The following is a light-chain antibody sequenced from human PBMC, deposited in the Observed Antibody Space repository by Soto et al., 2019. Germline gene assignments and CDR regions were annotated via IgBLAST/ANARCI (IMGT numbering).Light chain of an antibody. CDR2: AAS. CDR1: QAIRND. V-gene: IGKV1-6*01. CDR3: LQDYDLWT. Sequence: AIQMTQSPSSLSASVGDRVTITCRASQAIRNDVSWYQQKPGKAPNLLIYAASSLHSGVPARFSGSGFGTDFTLTISSLQPEDFAAYYCLQDYDLWTFGQGTKVEIK. J-gene: IGKJ1*01.